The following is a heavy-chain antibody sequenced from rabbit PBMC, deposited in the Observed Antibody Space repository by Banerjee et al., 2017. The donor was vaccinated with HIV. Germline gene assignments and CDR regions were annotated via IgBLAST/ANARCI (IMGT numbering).Heavy chain of an antibody. CDR3: ARSTSGYDIGDL. CDR1: GIDFSSYYY. Sequence: QSLEESGGDLVKPGASLTLTCKASGIDFSSYYYMCWVRQAPGKGLEWIGCIYTGSGSTYYASWAKGRFTISKTSSTTVTLQMTSLTAADMATYFCARSTSGYDIGDLWGQGTLVTVS. J-gene: IGHJ3*01. CDR2: IYTGSGST. V-gene: IGHV1S40*01. D-gene: IGHD1-1*01.